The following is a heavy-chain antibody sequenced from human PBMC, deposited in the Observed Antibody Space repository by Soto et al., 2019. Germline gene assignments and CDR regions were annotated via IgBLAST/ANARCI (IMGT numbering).Heavy chain of an antibody. CDR2: IDPSDSYT. CDR3: ARLTGTTLYYYGMDV. J-gene: IGHJ6*02. D-gene: IGHD1-7*01. Sequence: GEPLKIDCKGSGYSFTSYWISWVRQMPGKGLEWMGRIDPSDSYTNYSPSFQGHVTISADKSISTAYLQWSSLKASDTAMYYCARLTGTTLYYYGMDVWGQGTTVTVSS. CDR1: GYSFTSYW. V-gene: IGHV5-10-1*01.